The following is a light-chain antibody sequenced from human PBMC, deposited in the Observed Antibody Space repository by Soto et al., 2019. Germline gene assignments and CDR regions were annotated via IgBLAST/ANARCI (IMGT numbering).Light chain of an antibody. CDR2: DAS. CDR3: QQYGSAPPIT. CDR1: QSVSSNN. Sequence: EIVLTQSPGTLYLSPGERATLSCRASQSVSSNNLAWYQQKPCQAPRLLIYDASSRATGIPDRFGGSGSGTDFTLTISRLEAEDFAVYYCQQYGSAPPITFGQGTRLEIK. V-gene: IGKV3-20*01. J-gene: IGKJ5*01.